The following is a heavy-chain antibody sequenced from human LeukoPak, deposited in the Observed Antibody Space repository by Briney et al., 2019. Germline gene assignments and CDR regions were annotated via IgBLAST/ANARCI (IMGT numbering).Heavy chain of an antibody. Sequence: GGSLRLSCAASGFTFSSYAMHWVRQAPGKGLEYVSAISSNGGSTYYANSVKGRFTISRDNSKNTLYLQMGSLRAEDMAVYYCARIGDDYVWGSYRSIYFDYWGQGTLVTVSS. V-gene: IGHV3-64*01. D-gene: IGHD3-16*02. CDR1: GFTFSSYA. CDR2: ISSNGGST. J-gene: IGHJ4*02. CDR3: ARIGDDYVWGSYRSIYFDY.